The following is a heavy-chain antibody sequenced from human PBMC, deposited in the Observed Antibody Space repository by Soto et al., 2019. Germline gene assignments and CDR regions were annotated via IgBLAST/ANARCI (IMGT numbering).Heavy chain of an antibody. CDR2: ISWNSGSI. V-gene: IGHV3-9*01. J-gene: IGHJ6*03. D-gene: IGHD4-17*01. Sequence: GGSLRLSCAASGFTFDDYAMHWVRQAPGKGLEWVSGISWNSGSIGYADSVKGRFTISRDNAKNSLYLQMNSLRAEDTALYYCAKAAGDPPYYYYYMDVWGKGTTVTVSS. CDR1: GFTFDDYA. CDR3: AKAAGDPPYYYYYMDV.